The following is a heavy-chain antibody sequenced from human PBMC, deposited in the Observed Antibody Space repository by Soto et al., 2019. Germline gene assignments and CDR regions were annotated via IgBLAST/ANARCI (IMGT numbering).Heavy chain of an antibody. D-gene: IGHD5-12*01. CDR3: ARERRVATPLKNPNFDY. V-gene: IGHV3-30-3*01. CDR2: ISYDGSNK. CDR1: GFTFSSYA. J-gene: IGHJ4*02. Sequence: QVQLVESGGGVVQPGRSLRLSCAASGFTFSSYAMHWVRQAPGKGLEWVAVISYDGSNKYYADSVKGRFTISRDNSKNTLYLQMNSLRAEDTAVYYCARERRVATPLKNPNFDYWGQGTLVTVSS.